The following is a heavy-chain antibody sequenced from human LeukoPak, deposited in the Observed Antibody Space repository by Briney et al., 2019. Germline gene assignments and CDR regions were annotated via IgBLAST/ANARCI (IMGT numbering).Heavy chain of an antibody. J-gene: IGHJ4*02. CDR2: IYTSGST. V-gene: IGHV4-61*02. CDR3: AREGGGWYYYFDY. Sequence: SQTLSLTCTVSGGSISSGSYYWSWIRQPAGKGLEWIGRIYTSGSTNYNPSLKSRVTISVDTSKNQFSLKLSSVTAADTAVYYCAREGGGWYYYFDYWGQGTLVTVSS. CDR1: GGSISSGSYY. D-gene: IGHD6-19*01.